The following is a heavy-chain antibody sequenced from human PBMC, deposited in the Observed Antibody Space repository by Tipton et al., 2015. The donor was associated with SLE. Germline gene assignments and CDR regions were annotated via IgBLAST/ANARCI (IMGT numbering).Heavy chain of an antibody. CDR3: ARGLLYDYIWDKYRFKYFEH. CDR2: ISNDNGHT. CDR1: GYTFTNYA. Sequence: QLVQSGAEVRKAGASVKVSCKASGYTFTNYAVIWVRQAPGQGLEWVGWISNDNGHTKYAQKFQGRVTVTTDTSTSTVYMELRGLRSDDAAVYYCARGLLYDYIWDKYRFKYFEHWGQGTLVTVSS. J-gene: IGHJ4*02. D-gene: IGHD3-16*01. V-gene: IGHV1-18*01.